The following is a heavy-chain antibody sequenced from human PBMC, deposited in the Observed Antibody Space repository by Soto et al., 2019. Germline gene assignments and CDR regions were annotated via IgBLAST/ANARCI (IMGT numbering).Heavy chain of an antibody. CDR1: GFTFSSYD. D-gene: IGHD6-19*01. CDR2: IGTAGDT. J-gene: IGHJ4*02. V-gene: IGHV3-13*01. Sequence: EVQLVESGGGLVQPGGSLRLSCAASGFTFSSYDMHWVRQATGKGLEWVSAIGTAGDTYYPGSVKGRFTISRENAKNSLYLQMNSLRAENTAVYYCARGRLYSSGLMYDYWGQVTLVTVSS. CDR3: ARGRLYSSGLMYDY.